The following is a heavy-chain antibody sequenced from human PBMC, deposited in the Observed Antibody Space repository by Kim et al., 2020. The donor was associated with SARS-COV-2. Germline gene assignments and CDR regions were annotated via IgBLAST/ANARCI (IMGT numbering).Heavy chain of an antibody. J-gene: IGHJ5*01. CDR2: GNT. CDR3: ARVPTTWFDS. D-gene: IGHD1-1*01. Sequence: GNTKTSQDFQGRVAITRDTSERTVYMELGSLRSEDTALYYCARVPTTWFDSWGQGSLVTVSS. V-gene: IGHV1-3*01.